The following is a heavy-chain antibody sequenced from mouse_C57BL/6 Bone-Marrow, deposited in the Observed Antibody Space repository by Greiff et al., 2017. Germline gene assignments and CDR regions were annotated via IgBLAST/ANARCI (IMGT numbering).Heavy chain of an antibody. CDR2: ISDGGSYT. Sequence: EVKLVESGGGLVKPGGSLKLSCAASGFTFSSYAMSWVRQTPEKRLEWVATISDGGSYTYYPDNVKGRFTISRDNAKNNLYLQMSHLKSEDTAMYYCARALYYYASFAYWGQGTLVTVSA. CDR1: GFTFSSYA. D-gene: IGHD1-1*01. CDR3: ARALYYYASFAY. J-gene: IGHJ3*01. V-gene: IGHV5-4*03.